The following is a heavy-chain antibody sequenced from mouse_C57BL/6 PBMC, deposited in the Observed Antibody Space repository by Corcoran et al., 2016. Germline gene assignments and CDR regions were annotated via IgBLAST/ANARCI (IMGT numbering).Heavy chain of an antibody. D-gene: IGHD1-1*01. CDR1: GFNITNSY. CDR3: ARSDYGSSYFDV. Sequence: EVQLQQSVAELVRPGASVKLSCTASGFNITNSYMHWVKQRPEKGLEWIGRIDPATGNTKYAPKFQGKATITADTSSTTAYLQLSSLTSEDTASDYCARSDYGSSYFDVWGTGTTVTVSS. V-gene: IGHV14-3*01. J-gene: IGHJ1*03. CDR2: IDPATGNT.